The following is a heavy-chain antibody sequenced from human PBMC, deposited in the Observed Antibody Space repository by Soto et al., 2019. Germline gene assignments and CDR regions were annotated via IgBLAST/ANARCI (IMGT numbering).Heavy chain of an antibody. CDR2: ISGSGGST. CDR1: GFTFSSYA. CDR3: AGKRDSAYDHXLDY. V-gene: IGHV3-23*01. D-gene: IGHD5-12*01. Sequence: WGSLRLSCAASGFTFSSYAMSWVRQAPGKGLEWVSAISGSGGSTYYAYSVKGRFTISRDNSKNTLYLQMNSLRAEDTAVYYCAGKRDSAYDHXLDYLGQGSLVXGXS. J-gene: IGHJ4*02.